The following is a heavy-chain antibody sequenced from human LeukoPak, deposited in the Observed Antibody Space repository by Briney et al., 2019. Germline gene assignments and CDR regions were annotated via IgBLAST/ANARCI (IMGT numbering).Heavy chain of an antibody. CDR2: ISWNSGSI. CDR3: AKDIGGYGRFLFDY. CDR1: GFTFDDYA. Sequence: GGSLRLSCAASGFTFDDYAMPWVRQAPGKGLEWVSGISWNSGSIGYADSVKGRFTISRDNAKNSLYLQMNGLRAEDTALYYCAKDIGGYGRFLFDYWGQGTLVTVSS. D-gene: IGHD5-12*01. V-gene: IGHV3-9*01. J-gene: IGHJ4*02.